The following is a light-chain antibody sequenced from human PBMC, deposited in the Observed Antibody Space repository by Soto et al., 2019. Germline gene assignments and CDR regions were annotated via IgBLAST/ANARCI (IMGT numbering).Light chain of an antibody. V-gene: IGKV3-20*01. Sequence: DIVLTQSPGTLSLSPGESATLSCKASESVYINSFAWYQQKPGQPPRLLIYGASTRATGIPDRFSRSGSGTDFVLNITRLEVEDFGVYYCQQYGGSPFTFGPGTRVDIK. CDR2: GAS. J-gene: IGKJ3*01. CDR1: ESVYINS. CDR3: QQYGGSPFT.